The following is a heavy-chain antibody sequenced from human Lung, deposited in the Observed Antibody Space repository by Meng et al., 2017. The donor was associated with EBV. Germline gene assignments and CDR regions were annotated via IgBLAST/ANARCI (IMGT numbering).Heavy chain of an antibody. J-gene: IGHJ4*02. CDR2: INHSGST. Sequence: QVRLQQWGAGLLKPPETLSLTCAVYGGSFSGYYWSWIRQPPGKGLEWIGEINHSGSTNYNPSLKSRVTISVDTSKSQFSLKLSSVTAADTAVYYCAVTRYCSGGSCFDYWGQGTLVTVSS. D-gene: IGHD2-15*01. CDR3: AVTRYCSGGSCFDY. CDR1: GGSFSGYY. V-gene: IGHV4-34*01.